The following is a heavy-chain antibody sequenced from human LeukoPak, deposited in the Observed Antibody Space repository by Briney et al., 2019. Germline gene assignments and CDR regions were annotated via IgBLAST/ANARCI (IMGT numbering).Heavy chain of an antibody. V-gene: IGHV4-39*01. J-gene: IGHJ3*01. CDR2: TFYTGRT. CDR3: ARRRHNFDFYDV. D-gene: IGHD3/OR15-3a*01. Sequence: SETLSLTCTVSGDSIISNIYWWDWVRLPPGKGLEWIGATFYTGRTFYSPSLKSRVTISVDTSKNQFSLDLSSATAADTAVYYCARRRHNFDFYDVWGQGTRVTVSS. CDR1: GDSIISNIYW.